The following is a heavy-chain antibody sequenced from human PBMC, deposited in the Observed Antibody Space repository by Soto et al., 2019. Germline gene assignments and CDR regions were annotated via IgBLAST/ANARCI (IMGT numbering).Heavy chain of an antibody. V-gene: IGHV4-30-4*01. CDR1: GGSISSGDYY. D-gene: IGHD4-17*01. CDR3: ASLETHDYGEWQFDY. J-gene: IGHJ4*02. CDR2: ISYSGST. Sequence: QVQLQESGPGLVKPSQTLSLTCTVSGGSISSGDYYWRWIRQPPGKGLEWIGYISYSGSTYYNPSLKSRVTISVDTSKNPFSLKLSSVTAADTAVYYCASLETHDYGEWQFDYWGQGTLVTVSS.